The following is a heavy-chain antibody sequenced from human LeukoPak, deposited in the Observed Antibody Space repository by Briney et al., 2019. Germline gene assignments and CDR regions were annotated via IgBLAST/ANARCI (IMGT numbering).Heavy chain of an antibody. CDR2: ISSSSSHI. CDR1: GFTFSSYS. D-gene: IGHD2-2*01. J-gene: IGHJ4*02. CDR3: VRGLVPAAYDY. V-gene: IGHV3-21*01. Sequence: PGGSLRLSCAASGFTFSSYSMNWIRQAPGKGPEWVSSISSSSSHISYADSVKGRFTISRDNAKNSLFLQMNSLRAEDTAVYYCVRGLVPAAYDYWGQGTLVTVSS.